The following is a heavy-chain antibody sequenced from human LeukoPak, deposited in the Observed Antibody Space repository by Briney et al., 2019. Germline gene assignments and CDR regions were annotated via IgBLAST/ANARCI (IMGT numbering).Heavy chain of an antibody. CDR2: INPNSGGT. CDR3: ASWDYYDSSGYSNNDY. V-gene: IGHV1-2*02. D-gene: IGHD3-22*01. Sequence: ASVKVSCKASGYTFTGYYMHWVRQAPGQGLEWMGWINPNSGGTNYAQKFQGRVTMTRDTSTSTVYMELSSLRSEDTAVYYCASWDYYDSSGYSNNDYWGQGTLVTVSS. CDR1: GYTFTGYY. J-gene: IGHJ4*02.